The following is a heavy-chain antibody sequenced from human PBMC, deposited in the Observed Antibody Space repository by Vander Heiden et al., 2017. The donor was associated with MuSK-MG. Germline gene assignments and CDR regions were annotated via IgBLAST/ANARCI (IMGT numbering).Heavy chain of an antibody. Sequence: QLQLQESGPGLVKPSETLSLTCTVSGGSISSSSYYWGWIRQPPGKGLEWIGSIYYSGSTYYNPSLKSRVTISVDTSKNQFSLKLSSVTAADTAVYYCARDRAVAGMGDYWGQGTRGTVAS. CDR3: ARDRAVAGMGDY. J-gene: IGHJ4*02. V-gene: IGHV4-39*07. CDR2: IYYSGST. D-gene: IGHD6-19*01. CDR1: GGSISSSSYY.